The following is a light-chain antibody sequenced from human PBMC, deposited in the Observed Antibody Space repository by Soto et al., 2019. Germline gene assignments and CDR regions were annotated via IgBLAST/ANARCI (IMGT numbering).Light chain of an antibody. V-gene: IGKV3-11*01. Sequence: EIVLTQSPATLSLSPGERASLSCRASQSVSSYLAWYQQRPGQAPRLLIYGASNRATGIPVRFSGSGSGTDFTLTISCLEAEDFAVYYYQQRSDWPMSFGKGTRLEIK. J-gene: IGKJ5*01. CDR3: QQRSDWPMS. CDR2: GAS. CDR1: QSVSSY.